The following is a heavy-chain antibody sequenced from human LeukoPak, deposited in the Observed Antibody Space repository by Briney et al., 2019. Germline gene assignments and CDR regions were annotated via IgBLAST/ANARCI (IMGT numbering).Heavy chain of an antibody. CDR1: GGSLSGYY. J-gene: IGHJ6*02. Sequence: SETLSLTCAVYGGSLSGYYWSWIRQPPGKGLEWIGEINHSGSTNYNPSLKSRVTISVDTSKNQFSLKLSSVTAADTAVYYCARAPGVSSGWYSYYYGMDVWGQGTTVTVSS. CDR3: ARAPGVSSGWYSYYYGMDV. CDR2: INHSGST. D-gene: IGHD6-19*01. V-gene: IGHV4-34*01.